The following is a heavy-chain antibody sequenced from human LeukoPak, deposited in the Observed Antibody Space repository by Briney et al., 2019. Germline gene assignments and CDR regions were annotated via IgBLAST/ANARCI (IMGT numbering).Heavy chain of an antibody. D-gene: IGHD6-19*01. CDR2: IYYSGST. CDR3: ARDAQQWLVKNYFDP. J-gene: IGHJ5*02. CDR1: GGSISSSSYY. V-gene: IGHV4-39*07. Sequence: SETLSLTCTVSGGSISSSSYYWGWIRQPPGKGLEWIGSIYYSGSTYYNPSLKSRVTISVDTSKNQFSLKLSSVTAADTAVYYCARDAQQWLVKNYFDPWGQGTLVTVSS.